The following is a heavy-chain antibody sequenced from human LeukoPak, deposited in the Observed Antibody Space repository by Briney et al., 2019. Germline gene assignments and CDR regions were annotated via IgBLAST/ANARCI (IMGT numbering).Heavy chain of an antibody. D-gene: IGHD6-19*01. Sequence: ASVKVSCKASGYTFTSYDINWVRQATGQGLEWMGWMNPNSGNTGYAQKFQGRVTITRNTSISTAYMELSSLRSEDTAVYYCARDPIAVAGNYFDYWGQGTLVTVSS. J-gene: IGHJ4*02. CDR2: MNPNSGNT. V-gene: IGHV1-8*03. CDR3: ARDPIAVAGNYFDY. CDR1: GYTFTSYD.